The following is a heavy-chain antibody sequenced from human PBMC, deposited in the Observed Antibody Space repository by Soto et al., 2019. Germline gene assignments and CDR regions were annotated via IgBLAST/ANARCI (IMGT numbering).Heavy chain of an antibody. V-gene: IGHV3-11*01. J-gene: IGHJ4*02. Sequence: LRLSCAASGFSFSDHYMSWVRQAPGKGLEWISHISGIAETIYYADSVRGRFTVSRDNAKNSLYLQLNSLRAEDTAVYYCARETADYDSSGLDYWGQGTLVTVSS. CDR1: GFSFSDHY. D-gene: IGHD3-22*01. CDR2: ISGIAETI. CDR3: ARETADYDSSGLDY.